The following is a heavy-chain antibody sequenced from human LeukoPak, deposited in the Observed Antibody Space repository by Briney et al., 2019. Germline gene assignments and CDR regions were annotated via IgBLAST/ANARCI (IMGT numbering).Heavy chain of an antibody. Sequence: SETLSLTCALSGYSISSGYYWGWIRQPPGKGLEWIGSIYHSGSTYYNPSLKSRVTISEDTSKNQFSLNLSSVTAADTAVYYCARASGIAHSFDYWGQGTLVTVCS. CDR1: GYSISSGYY. CDR3: ARASGIAHSFDY. CDR2: IYHSGST. J-gene: IGHJ4*02. D-gene: IGHD1-26*01. V-gene: IGHV4-38-2*01.